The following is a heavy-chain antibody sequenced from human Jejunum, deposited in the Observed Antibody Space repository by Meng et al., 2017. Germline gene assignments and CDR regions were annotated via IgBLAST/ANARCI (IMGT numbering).Heavy chain of an antibody. Sequence: QVQLQESGPGLVRPSETLSLTCTVSSGSVSSGFYYWSWIRQPPGKGLEWIGYISDSGTTNYNPSLKSRVTMSVDTSKNHFSLKLTSVTAADTAVYFCARDSETYPTYFDYWGQGTLVTVSS. CDR1: SGSVSSGFYY. D-gene: IGHD5-24*01. CDR3: ARDSETYPTYFDY. V-gene: IGHV4-61*03. CDR2: ISDSGTT. J-gene: IGHJ4*02.